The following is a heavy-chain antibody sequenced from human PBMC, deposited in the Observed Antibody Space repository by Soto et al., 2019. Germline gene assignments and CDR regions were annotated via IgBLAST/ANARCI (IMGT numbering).Heavy chain of an antibody. CDR3: ARLLAARPLGGNLDY. J-gene: IGHJ4*02. V-gene: IGHV3-23*01. Sequence: PGGSLRLSCAASGFTFSSYAMSWVRQAPGKGLEWVSAISGSGGGTYYADSVKGRFTISRDNSKNTLYLQMNSLRAEDTAVYYCARLLAARPLGGNLDYWGQGTLVTVSS. D-gene: IGHD6-6*01. CDR2: ISGSGGGT. CDR1: GFTFSSYA.